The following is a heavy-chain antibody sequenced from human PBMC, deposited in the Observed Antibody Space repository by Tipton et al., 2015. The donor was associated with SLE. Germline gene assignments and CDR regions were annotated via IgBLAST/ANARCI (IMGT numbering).Heavy chain of an antibody. V-gene: IGHV3-7*04. D-gene: IGHD2-21*01. Sequence: SLRLSCAASGFTFSSFWMSWVRQTPGKGLEWVANIKQDGSDKYYVDSVKGRFTISRDNAKNSLYLQMNSLRAEDTAIYYCARERYDGDRHFDLWGRGTLVTVSS. CDR1: GFTFSSFW. CDR2: IKQDGSDK. J-gene: IGHJ2*01. CDR3: ARERYDGDRHFDL.